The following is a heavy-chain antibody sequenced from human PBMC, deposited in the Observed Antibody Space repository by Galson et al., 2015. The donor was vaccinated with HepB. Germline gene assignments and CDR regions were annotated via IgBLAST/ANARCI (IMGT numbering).Heavy chain of an antibody. Sequence: SLRLSCAASGFTFSSYSMNWVRQAPGKGLEWVSYISSSSSTIYYADSVKGRFTISRDNAKNSLYLQMNSLRAEDTAVYYCARDQWLVPAGNEFDYWGQGTLVTVSS. CDR1: GFTFSSYS. D-gene: IGHD6-19*01. CDR2: ISSSSSTI. CDR3: ARDQWLVPAGNEFDY. V-gene: IGHV3-48*01. J-gene: IGHJ4*02.